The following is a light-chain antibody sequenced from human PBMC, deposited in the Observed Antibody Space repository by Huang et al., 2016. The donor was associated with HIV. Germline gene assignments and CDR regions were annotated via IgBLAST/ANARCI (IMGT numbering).Light chain of an antibody. CDR2: AAS. J-gene: IGKJ3*01. CDR3: QQYYSTLFT. V-gene: IGKV1-NL1*01. CDR1: QGISNS. Sequence: DIQMTQSPSSLSASVGDRVTITCRASQGISNSLAWYQQKPGRAPKLLLYAASSLETGVPSRCSGSGSGADYSLTISSLQPEDSATYYCQQYYSTLFTCGPGTKVDIK.